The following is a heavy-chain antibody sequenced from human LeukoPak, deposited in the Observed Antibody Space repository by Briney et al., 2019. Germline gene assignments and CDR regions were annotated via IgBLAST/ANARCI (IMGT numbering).Heavy chain of an antibody. V-gene: IGHV1-18*01. CDR3: AREIPSAVEMATIADY. Sequence: GASVKVSCKASGYTFTSYGISWVRQAPGQGLEWMGWISAYNGNTNYAQKLQGRVTMTTDTSTSTAYMGPRSLRSDDTAVYYCAREIPSAVEMATIADYWGQGTLVTVSS. D-gene: IGHD5-24*01. CDR2: ISAYNGNT. J-gene: IGHJ4*02. CDR1: GYTFTSYG.